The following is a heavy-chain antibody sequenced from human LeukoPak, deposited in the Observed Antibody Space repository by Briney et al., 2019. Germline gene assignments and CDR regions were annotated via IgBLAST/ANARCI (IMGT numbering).Heavy chain of an antibody. D-gene: IGHD3-16*01. V-gene: IGHV3-23*01. J-gene: IGHJ4*02. CDR3: AKDVVRLGTPTY. CDR2: ISVSGGNL. Sequence: WESLRLSCAASGFTFSNAWMSWVRQAPGKGLEWVSTISVSGGNLYYADSVKGRFTISRDNSKNTLYLQMTSMRAEDTAVYYCAKDVVRLGTPTYWGQGTLVTVSS. CDR1: GFTFSNAW.